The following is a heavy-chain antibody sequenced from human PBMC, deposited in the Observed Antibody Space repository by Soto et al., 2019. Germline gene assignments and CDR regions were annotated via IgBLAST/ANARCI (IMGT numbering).Heavy chain of an antibody. CDR2: IVPIVDTS. Sequence: QVQLVQSGAEVRQPASSVKVSCKTSGGTFSSYAISWVRQAPGQGLEWMGGIVPIVDTSTYAQKFQGRVTITADESRSTVARELRTLRSDDTAVYYCVSVVAPPGPPDNWGKEPLVPFSS. J-gene: IGHJ4*02. V-gene: IGHV1-69*12. CDR1: GGTFSSYA. CDR3: VSVVAPPGPPDN. D-gene: IGHD2-15*01.